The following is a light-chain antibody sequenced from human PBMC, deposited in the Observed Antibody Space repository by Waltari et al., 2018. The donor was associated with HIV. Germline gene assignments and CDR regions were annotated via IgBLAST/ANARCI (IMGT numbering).Light chain of an antibody. CDR1: QSVSTY. J-gene: IGKJ2*03. CDR2: TSA. V-gene: IGKV1-39*01. Sequence: DIQMTQSPSSLSASVGDRVTITCRASQSVSTYLNWYHQRPGQAPNLLIYTSATLQSGVPSRFIGSGSGTDFTLTISSLQPEDFGTYYCQQSYSSPRSFGQGTKVEIK. CDR3: QQSYSSPRS.